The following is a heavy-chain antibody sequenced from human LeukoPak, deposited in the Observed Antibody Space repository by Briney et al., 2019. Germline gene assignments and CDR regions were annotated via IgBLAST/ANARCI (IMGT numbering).Heavy chain of an antibody. V-gene: IGHV4-4*07. CDR2: IYTSGST. D-gene: IGHD3-3*01. Sequence: PSETLSLTCTVSGGSISSYYWSWIRQPAGKGLEWIGRIYTSGSTNYNPSLKSRVTMSVATSKNQFSLKLSSVTAADTAVYYCAREVGTIMVNWFDPWGQGTLVTVSS. J-gene: IGHJ5*02. CDR3: AREVGTIMVNWFDP. CDR1: GGSISSYY.